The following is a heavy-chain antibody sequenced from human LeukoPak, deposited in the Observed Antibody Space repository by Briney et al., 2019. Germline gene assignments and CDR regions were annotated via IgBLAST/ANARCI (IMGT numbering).Heavy chain of an antibody. CDR1: GYTFTSYY. J-gene: IGHJ3*02. CDR2: INPSGGST. Sequence: ASVKVSCKASGYTFTSYYMHWVRQAPGQGLEWMGIINPSGGSTSYAQKFQGRVTMPRDTSTSADYMELSSLRSEDTAVYYCARGGRQAAFDIWGQGTMVTVSS. CDR3: ARGGRQAAFDI. V-gene: IGHV1-46*01.